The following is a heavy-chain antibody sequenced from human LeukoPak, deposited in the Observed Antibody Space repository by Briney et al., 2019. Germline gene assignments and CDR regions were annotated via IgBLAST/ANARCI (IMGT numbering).Heavy chain of an antibody. J-gene: IGHJ4*02. CDR3: ARDYGSGSPSDY. CDR2: IYYSGST. D-gene: IGHD3-10*01. Sequence: SETLFLTCTVSGGSISSSSYYWGWIRQPPGKGLEWIGSIYYSGSTYYNPSLKSRVTISVDTSKNQFSLKLSSVTAADTAVYYCARDYGSGSPSDYWGQGTLVTVSS. CDR1: GGSISSSSYY. V-gene: IGHV4-39*07.